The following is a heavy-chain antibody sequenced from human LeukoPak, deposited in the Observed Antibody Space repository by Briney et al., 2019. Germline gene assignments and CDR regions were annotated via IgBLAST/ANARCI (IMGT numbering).Heavy chain of an antibody. CDR2: ISYDGSYK. CDR3: ARGKTSQNIVTRKTYNWFDP. V-gene: IGHV3-30*03. J-gene: IGHJ5*02. CDR1: GFTFNNYG. Sequence: PGGSLRLSCAASGFTFNNYGMHWVRQAPGKGLEWVALISYDGSYKYYTESVKGRFTISRDNAKNSLYLQMKSLRAEDTAVYYCARGKTSQNIVTRKTYNWFDPWGQGTLVTVSS. D-gene: IGHD2/OR15-2a*01.